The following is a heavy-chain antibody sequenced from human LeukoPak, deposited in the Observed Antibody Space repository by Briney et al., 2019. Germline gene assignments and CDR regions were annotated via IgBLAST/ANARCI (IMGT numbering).Heavy chain of an antibody. J-gene: IGHJ4*02. CDR1: GFTFSSYA. CDR2: ISGSGGST. D-gene: IGHD1-26*01. CDR3: AKDEEWELLPFDY. V-gene: IGHV3-23*01. Sequence: GGSLRLSCAASGFTFSSYAMSWVRQAPGKGLEWVSAISGSGGSTYYADSVKGRFTISRDNSKNTLCLQMNSLRAEDTAVYYCAKDEEWELLPFDYWGQGTLVTVSS.